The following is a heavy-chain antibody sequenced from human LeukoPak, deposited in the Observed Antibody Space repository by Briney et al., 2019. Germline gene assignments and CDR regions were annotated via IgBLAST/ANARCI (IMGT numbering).Heavy chain of an antibody. CDR3: AKGMAVAGTFYYYMDV. Sequence: GGSLRLSCEASGYTFKTYAMSWVRQAPGKGLEWVSSISTSGATTYYADSVRGRITISRDNSKNTLFQPVNTLYLQLNNLRVEDTAVYYCAKGMAVAGTFYYYMDVWGKGATVTVSS. J-gene: IGHJ6*03. CDR1: GYTFKTYA. D-gene: IGHD6-19*01. CDR2: ISTSGATT. V-gene: IGHV3-23*01.